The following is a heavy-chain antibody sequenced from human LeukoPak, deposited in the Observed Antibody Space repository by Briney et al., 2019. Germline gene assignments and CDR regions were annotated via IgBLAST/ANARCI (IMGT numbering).Heavy chain of an antibody. V-gene: IGHV3-23*01. CDR1: GFTFSSYA. Sequence: GGSLRLSCSASGFTFSSYAMSWVRQAPGKGLEWVSAISGSGGSTYYADSVKGRFTISRDNSKNTLYLQMNSLRAEDTAVYYCAKDLHLGMGEFSGNFDYWGQGTLVTVSS. CDR3: AKDLHLGMGEFSGNFDY. J-gene: IGHJ4*02. D-gene: IGHD3-16*02. CDR2: ISGSGGST.